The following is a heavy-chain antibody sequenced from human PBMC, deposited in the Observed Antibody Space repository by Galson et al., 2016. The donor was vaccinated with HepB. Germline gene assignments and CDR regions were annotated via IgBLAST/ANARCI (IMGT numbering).Heavy chain of an antibody. CDR3: ALSVANTGPGY. D-gene: IGHD2-8*02. J-gene: IGHJ4*02. V-gene: IGHV2-5*02. CDR2: IYWDDDQ. Sequence: PALVKPTQTLALTCSLSGFSLSTSGVSVGWIRQPPGKALEWLGLIYWDDDQRYSPSPKSRLTITKDTSKNQVILTMTNVDPVDTATYYCALSVANTGPGYWGQGTLVTVS. CDR1: GFSLSTSGVS.